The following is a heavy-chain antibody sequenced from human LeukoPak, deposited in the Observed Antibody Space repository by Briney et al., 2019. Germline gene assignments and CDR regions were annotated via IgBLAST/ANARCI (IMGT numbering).Heavy chain of an antibody. J-gene: IGHJ4*02. CDR3: ARGGHDYVWGSFLYYFDY. V-gene: IGHV3-53*01. CDR2: IYSGGST. CDR1: GFTVSSNY. D-gene: IGHD3-16*01. Sequence: GGSLRLSCAASGFTVSSNYMSWVRQAPGKGLEWVPVIYSGGSTYYADSVKGRFTISRDNSKNTLYLQMNSLRAEDTAVYYCARGGHDYVWGSFLYYFDYWGQGTLVTVSS.